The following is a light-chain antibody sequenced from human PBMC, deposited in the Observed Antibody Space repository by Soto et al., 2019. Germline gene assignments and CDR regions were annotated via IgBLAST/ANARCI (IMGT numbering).Light chain of an antibody. J-gene: IGKJ1*01. CDR1: QSVRSN. Sequence: EIVMTQSPATLSVSPGERATLSCRASQSVRSNLAWYQQKPGQAPRLVIYGASTRATGIPARFSGSGSGTEFTLTINRLEPEDFAVYYCQQYDSSPRTFGQGTKVEIK. V-gene: IGKV3-15*01. CDR3: QQYDSSPRT. CDR2: GAS.